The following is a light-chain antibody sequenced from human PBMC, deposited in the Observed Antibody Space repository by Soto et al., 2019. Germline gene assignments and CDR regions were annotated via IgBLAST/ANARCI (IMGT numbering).Light chain of an antibody. CDR1: NSDVGGYNY. V-gene: IGLV2-14*01. CDR3: SSYTTSSAVV. Sequence: QSALTQPASISGSPGQSITISSTGTNSDVGGYNYVSWYQQYPGKAPKLMIYDVDNRPSGVSYRFSGSKSGKTASLTISGLQAEDEADYYCSSYTTSSAVVFGGGTKVTVL. CDR2: DVD. J-gene: IGLJ2*01.